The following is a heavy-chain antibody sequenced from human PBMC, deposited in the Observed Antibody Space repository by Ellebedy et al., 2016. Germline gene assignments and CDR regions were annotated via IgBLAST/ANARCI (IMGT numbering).Heavy chain of an antibody. J-gene: IGHJ4*02. CDR2: IVVGSGNT. V-gene: IGHV1-58*01. D-gene: IGHD3-22*01. Sequence: ASVKVSCKASGFTFTSSAVQWVRQARGQRLEWIGWIVVGSGNTNYAQKFQERVTITRDMSTSTAYMELSRLRSEDTAVYYCAAEGYDSSGYRRLFDYWGQGTLVTVSS. CDR1: GFTFTSSA. CDR3: AAEGYDSSGYRRLFDY.